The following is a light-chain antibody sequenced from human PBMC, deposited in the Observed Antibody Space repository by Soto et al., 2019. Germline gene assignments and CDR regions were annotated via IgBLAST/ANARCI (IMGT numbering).Light chain of an antibody. V-gene: IGLV8-61*01. J-gene: IGLJ3*02. CDR3: VLYMGSGLWV. CDR1: SGSVSTTYY. CDR2: STN. Sequence: QTVVTQEPSFSVSPGRTVTLTCGLSSGSVSTTYYPSWYQQTPGQAPRTLIYSTNTRSSGVPDRFSGSILGNNAALTITGAQADDESDYYCVLYMGSGLWVFGGGTKLTVL.